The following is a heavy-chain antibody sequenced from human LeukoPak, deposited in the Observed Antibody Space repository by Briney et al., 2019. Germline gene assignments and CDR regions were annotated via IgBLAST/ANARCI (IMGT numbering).Heavy chain of an antibody. CDR2: INHSGST. V-gene: IGHV4-34*01. Sequence: SETLSLTCAVYGGSFSGYYWSWIRQPPGKGLEWIGEINHSGSTNCNPSLKSRVTISVDTSKNQFSLKLSSVTAADTAVYYCAGREMATISGDYWGQGTLVTVSS. CDR3: AGREMATISGDY. CDR1: GGSFSGYY. D-gene: IGHD5-24*01. J-gene: IGHJ4*02.